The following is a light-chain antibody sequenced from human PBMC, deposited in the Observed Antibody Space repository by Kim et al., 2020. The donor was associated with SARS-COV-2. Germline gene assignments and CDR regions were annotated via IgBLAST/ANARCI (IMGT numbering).Light chain of an antibody. CDR3: SSYANDNTRV. CDR2: DVS. J-gene: IGLJ3*02. V-gene: IGLV2-14*03. Sequence: QSALTQPASVSGSPGQSIAISCTGTTSDISGHNYVSWYQQHPGKAPKLIIFDVSNRPSGVPNRFSGSKSGNTASLTISGLQAEDEADYYCSSYANDNTRVFGGGTQLTVL. CDR1: TSDISGHNY.